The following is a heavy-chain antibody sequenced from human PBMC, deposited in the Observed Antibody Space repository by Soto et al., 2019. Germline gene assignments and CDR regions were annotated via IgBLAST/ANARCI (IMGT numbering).Heavy chain of an antibody. V-gene: IGHV3-23*01. Sequence: HPGGSLRLSCASSGFIFTNYAMNWVRQAPGKGLEWVSVIGGRGNSAYYADSVQGRFTISRDNSKNTLSLQMSSLTADDTAIYYCVREGRGSFEFWGRGTMVTVSS. CDR1: GFIFTNYA. J-gene: IGHJ3*01. CDR2: IGGRGNSA. D-gene: IGHD5-12*01. CDR3: VREGRGSFEF.